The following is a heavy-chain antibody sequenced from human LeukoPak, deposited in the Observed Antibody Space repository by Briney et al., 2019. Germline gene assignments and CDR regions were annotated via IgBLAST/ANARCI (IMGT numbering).Heavy chain of an antibody. CDR3: ARYKAGTIVPVDY. CDR1: GFTFSSYS. CDR2: ISSSSSYI. J-gene: IGHJ4*02. V-gene: IGHV3-21*01. D-gene: IGHD6-19*01. Sequence: PGGSLRLSCAASGFTFSSYSMNWVRQAPGKGLEWVSSISSSSSYIYYADSVKGRFTISRDNAKNSLYLQMNSLRAEDTAVYYCARYKAGTIVPVDYWGQGTLVTVSS.